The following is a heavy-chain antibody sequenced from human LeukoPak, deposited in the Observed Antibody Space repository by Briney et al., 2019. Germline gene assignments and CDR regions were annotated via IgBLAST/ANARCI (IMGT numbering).Heavy chain of an antibody. Sequence: AGGSLRLSCAASGFTFSSYAMSWVCQAPGKGLERVSAISGSGGSTYYADSVKGRFTISRDNSKSTLYLQMNSLRAEDTAVYYCAKDCSGGSCYVYYYYGMDVWGQGTTVTVSS. D-gene: IGHD2-15*01. V-gene: IGHV3-23*01. CDR1: GFTFSSYA. CDR2: ISGSGGST. CDR3: AKDCSGGSCYVYYYYGMDV. J-gene: IGHJ6*02.